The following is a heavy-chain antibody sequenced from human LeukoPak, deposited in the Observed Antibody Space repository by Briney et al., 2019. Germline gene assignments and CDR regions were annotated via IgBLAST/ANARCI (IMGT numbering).Heavy chain of an antibody. CDR3: ARADYGDLDY. CDR1: GYTFTNYD. V-gene: IGHV1-8*01. J-gene: IGHJ4*02. D-gene: IGHD4-17*01. Sequence: ASVKVSCKASGYTFTNYDINWVRQATGQGLEWMGWMNPNSGNTGFAQKFQGRATMTRSTSISTAYMELSGLRSEDTAMYYCARADYGDLDYWGQGTLVTVSS. CDR2: MNPNSGNT.